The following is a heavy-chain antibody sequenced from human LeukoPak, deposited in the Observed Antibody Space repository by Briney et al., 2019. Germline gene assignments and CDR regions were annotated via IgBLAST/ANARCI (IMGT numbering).Heavy chain of an antibody. J-gene: IGHJ4*02. Sequence: GATVKVSCKASGYTFTSYGISWVRQAPGQGLEGMGWISAYNGNTNYAQKPQGRVNMTTDTSTSTAYMELRSLRSDDTAVYYCARARASRGSYYNYWGQGTLVTVSS. CDR1: GYTFTSYG. V-gene: IGHV1-18*01. D-gene: IGHD1-26*01. CDR3: ARARASRGSYYNY. CDR2: ISAYNGNT.